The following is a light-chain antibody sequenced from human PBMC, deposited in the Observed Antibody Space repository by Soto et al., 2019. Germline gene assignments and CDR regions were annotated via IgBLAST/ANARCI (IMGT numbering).Light chain of an antibody. V-gene: IGKV1-33*01. CDR3: QQSDKLPLT. J-gene: IGKJ4*01. Sequence: DIQMTQSPSSLSASVGDRVTITCQASQGISRSLNWFQQKPGKAPKLLLYDASNLETGVPSRFSGSVSGTNFTFTVSSLQPEDIATYYCQQSDKLPLTFGGGTKVEI. CDR2: DAS. CDR1: QGISRS.